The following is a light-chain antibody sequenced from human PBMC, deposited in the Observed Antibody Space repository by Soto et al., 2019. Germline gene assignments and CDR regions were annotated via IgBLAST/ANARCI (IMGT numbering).Light chain of an antibody. V-gene: IGLV1-36*01. J-gene: IGLJ2*01. Sequence: QSVLTQPPSVSEAPRQRVTISCSGSSSNIGNNAVNWYQQLPGKAPKLLIYYDDLLPSGVSDRFSGSKSGTSASLAISGLQSEDEADYYCCSYAGGYVFELIFGGGTKLTVL. CDR3: CSYAGGYVFELI. CDR1: SSNIGNNA. CDR2: YDD.